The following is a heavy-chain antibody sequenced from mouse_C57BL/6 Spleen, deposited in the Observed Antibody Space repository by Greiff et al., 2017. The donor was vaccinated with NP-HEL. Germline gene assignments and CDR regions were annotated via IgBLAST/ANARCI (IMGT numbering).Heavy chain of an antibody. D-gene: IGHD4-1*02. Sequence: EVKVVESGGGLVKPGGSLKLSCAASGFTFSDYGMHWVRQAPEKGLEWVAYISSGSSTIYYADTVKGRFTLSRDNAKNTLFLQMTCLGSEDTAMYYCARPTQLGRAMDYWGQGTSVTVSS. CDR3: ARPTQLGRAMDY. J-gene: IGHJ4*01. V-gene: IGHV5-17*01. CDR1: GFTFSDYG. CDR2: ISSGSSTI.